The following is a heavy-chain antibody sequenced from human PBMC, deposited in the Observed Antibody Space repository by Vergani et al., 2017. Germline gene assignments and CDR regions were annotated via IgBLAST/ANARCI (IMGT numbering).Heavy chain of an antibody. J-gene: IGHJ4*02. CDR2: INHSGST. V-gene: IGHV4-34*01. Sequence: QVQLQQWGAGLLKPSETLSLTCAVYGGSFSGYYWSWIRQPPGKGLEWIGEINHSGSTNYNPSLKSRVTISVDASKNQFSLTLGSVTAADTAVYYCARGHSWSWVAGTRARYYFDYWGQGTLVTVSS. CDR3: ARGHSWSWVAGTRARYYFDY. CDR1: GGSFSGYY. D-gene: IGHD6-19*01.